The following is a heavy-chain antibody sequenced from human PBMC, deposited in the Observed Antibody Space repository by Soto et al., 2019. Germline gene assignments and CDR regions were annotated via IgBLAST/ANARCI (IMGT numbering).Heavy chain of an antibody. Sequence: GGSLRLSCAASGFTFSSYSMNWVRQAPGKGLEWVSSISSSSSYIYYADSVKGRFTISRDNAKNSLYLQMNSLRAEDTAVYYCARNMVRGVIITNYFDYWGQGTLVTVSS. CDR1: GFTFSSYS. CDR3: ARNMVRGVIITNYFDY. D-gene: IGHD3-10*01. CDR2: ISSSSSYI. V-gene: IGHV3-21*01. J-gene: IGHJ4*02.